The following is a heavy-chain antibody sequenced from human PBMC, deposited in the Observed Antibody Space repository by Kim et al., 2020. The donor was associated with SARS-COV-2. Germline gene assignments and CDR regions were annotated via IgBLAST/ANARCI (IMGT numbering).Heavy chain of an antibody. J-gene: IGHJ6*02. Sequence: GGSLRLSCAASGFTFSSYAMSWVRQAPGKGLEWVSGISGSGGTTYYADSVKGRFTISRDISKNTLYLEMDSLRADDTAVYYCAGGYATRVNCYYFGMDVWGQGTMVTVSS. CDR3: AGGYATRVNCYYFGMDV. D-gene: IGHD2-15*01. CDR2: ISGSGGTT. V-gene: IGHV3-23*01. CDR1: GFTFSSYA.